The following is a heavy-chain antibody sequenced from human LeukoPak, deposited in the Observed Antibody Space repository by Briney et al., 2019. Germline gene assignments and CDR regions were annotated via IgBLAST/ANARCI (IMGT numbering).Heavy chain of an antibody. V-gene: IGHV3-23*03. CDR2: INIGGSV. J-gene: IGHJ5*01. CDR1: GFTFSTYA. D-gene: IGHD1-26*01. Sequence: PGGSLRLSCAASGFTFSTYAMSWVRQTPGKGLEWVSVINIGGSVSYADSVKGRFTISRDNSNSTLYLQMNSLRVEDTALYYCARVRRQVGSRWFDSWGQGTLVTVSS. CDR3: ARVRRQVGSRWFDS.